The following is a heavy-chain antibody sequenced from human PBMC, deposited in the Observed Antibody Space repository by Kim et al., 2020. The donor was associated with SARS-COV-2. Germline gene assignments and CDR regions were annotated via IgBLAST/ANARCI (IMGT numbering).Heavy chain of an antibody. CDR3: XRVRXXXFDX. D-gene: IGHD3-10*01. Sequence: SETLSLTCTVSGYSISSGYYWGWIRQPPGKGLXWIGSIYHSGSTYYNPSLKSRVXISVDXXKNQXXLKLSSVXXXDTXGXYCXRVRXXXFDXXGQG. V-gene: IGHV4-38-2*02. J-gene: IGHJ4*02. CDR1: GYSISSGYY. CDR2: IYHSGST.